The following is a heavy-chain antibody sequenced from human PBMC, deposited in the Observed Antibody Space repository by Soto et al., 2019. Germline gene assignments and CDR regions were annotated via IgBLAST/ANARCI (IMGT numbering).Heavy chain of an antibody. CDR2: IYHSGST. D-gene: IGHD4-17*01. Sequence: SETLSLTCAVSSGSISSSNWWSWVRQPPGKGLEWIGEIYHSGSTNYNPSLKSRVTISVDKSKNQFSLKLSSVTAADTAVYYCARSHDYGDYCIDYWGQGTLVTVSS. CDR3: ARSHDYGDYCIDY. CDR1: SGSISSSNW. J-gene: IGHJ4*02. V-gene: IGHV4-4*02.